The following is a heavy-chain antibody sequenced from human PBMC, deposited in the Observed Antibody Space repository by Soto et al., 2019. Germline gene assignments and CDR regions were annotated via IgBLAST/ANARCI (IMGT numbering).Heavy chain of an antibody. CDR3: ARDLEGGDLLYYYYGMDV. CDR1: GFTFSSYA. J-gene: IGHJ6*02. CDR2: ISSNGGST. D-gene: IGHD3-16*01. Sequence: EVQLVESGGGLVQPGGSLRLSCAASGFTFSSYAMHWVRQAPGKGLEYVSAISSNGGSTYYANSVKGRFTISRDNSKNTLYLQMGSLRPEDMAVYYCARDLEGGDLLYYYYGMDVWGQGTTVTVSS. V-gene: IGHV3-64*01.